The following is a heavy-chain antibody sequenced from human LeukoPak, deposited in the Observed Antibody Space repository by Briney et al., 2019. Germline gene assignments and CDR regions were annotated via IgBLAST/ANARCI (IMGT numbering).Heavy chain of an antibody. Sequence: GGSLRLSCAASGFTFSSYGMHWVRQAPGRGLEWVAVISYDGSNKYYADSVKGRFTISRDNAKNSLFLQMNSLRAEDTAVYFCGGNWNYVPHYWGQGTLVTVSS. J-gene: IGHJ4*02. CDR2: ISYDGSNK. D-gene: IGHD1-7*01. CDR3: GGNWNYVPHY. CDR1: GFTFSSYG. V-gene: IGHV3-30*03.